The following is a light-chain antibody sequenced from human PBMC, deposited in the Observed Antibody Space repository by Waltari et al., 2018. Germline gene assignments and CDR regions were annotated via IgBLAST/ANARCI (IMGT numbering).Light chain of an antibody. CDR1: QSVSSSY. J-gene: IGKJ1*01. CDR3: QQYGSSPRT. Sequence: IALTQSPGTLSLSPGERAPLACRASQSVSSSYLAWYQQKPGQAPRLLIYGASSRATGIPDRFSGSGSGTDFTLTISRLEPEDFAVYYCQQYGSSPRTFGQGTKVEIK. V-gene: IGKV3-20*01. CDR2: GAS.